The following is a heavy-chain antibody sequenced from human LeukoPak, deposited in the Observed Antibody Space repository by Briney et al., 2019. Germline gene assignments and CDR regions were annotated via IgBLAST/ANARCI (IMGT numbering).Heavy chain of an antibody. CDR2: VYSTGHT. CDR3: ARRFNWNDVSFDY. V-gene: IGHV4-39*01. CDR1: GDSLYY. Sequence: SETLSLTCTVSGDSLYYWGWIRQPPGKGLEWIGSVYSTGHTNYNLSLKSRVTMSIDTSKNQFSLKLSSVTAADTAVYYCARRFNWNDVSFDYWGQGTLVTVSS. D-gene: IGHD1-20*01. J-gene: IGHJ4*02.